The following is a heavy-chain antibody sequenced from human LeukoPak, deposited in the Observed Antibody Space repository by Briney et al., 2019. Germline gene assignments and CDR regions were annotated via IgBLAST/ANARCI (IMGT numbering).Heavy chain of an antibody. Sequence: ASVKVSFKASGYTFTRYYMQWVRQAPGQGLEWMGWINPNSGGTNYAQKFQGWVTVTRDTSISTAYMELGRLRSDDTAVYYCARAGIAAAGTPAPPHENYYYYYGMDVWGQGTTVTVSS. CDR1: GYTFTRYY. V-gene: IGHV1-2*04. CDR2: INPNSGGT. J-gene: IGHJ6*02. CDR3: ARAGIAAAGTPAPPHENYYYYYGMDV. D-gene: IGHD6-13*01.